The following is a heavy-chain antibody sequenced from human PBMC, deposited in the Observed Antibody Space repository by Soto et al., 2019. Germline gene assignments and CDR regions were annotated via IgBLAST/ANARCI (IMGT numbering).Heavy chain of an antibody. D-gene: IGHD3-3*01. Sequence: GGAPRLSRAASGFTFSSYGMHRGRPAPGKGLEWVAVIWYDGSNKYYADSVKGRFTISRDNSKNTLYLQMNSLRAEDTAVYYCARDLAPHDFWSGYDYWGQGTLVTVSS. CDR2: IWYDGSNK. V-gene: IGHV3-33*01. J-gene: IGHJ4*02. CDR3: ARDLAPHDFWSGYDY. CDR1: GFTFSSYG.